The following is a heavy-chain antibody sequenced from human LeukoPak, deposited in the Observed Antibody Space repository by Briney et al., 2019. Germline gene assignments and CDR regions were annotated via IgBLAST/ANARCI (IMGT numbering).Heavy chain of an antibody. CDR2: ISGGGDST. V-gene: IGHV3-23*01. Sequence: GGSLRLSCAASGFTFSSYAMTWVRQAPGKGLEWLSAISGGGDSTWYADSVKGRFTISRDNSKNTLSLQMNSLRAEDTTVYYCAKGSSAVRPYFFDYWGQGILVTVSS. J-gene: IGHJ4*02. D-gene: IGHD6-6*01. CDR3: AKGSSAVRPYFFDY. CDR1: GFTFSSYA.